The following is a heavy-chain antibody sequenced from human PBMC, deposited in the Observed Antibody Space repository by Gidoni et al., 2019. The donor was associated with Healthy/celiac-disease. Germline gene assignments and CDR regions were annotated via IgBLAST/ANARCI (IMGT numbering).Heavy chain of an antibody. CDR2: IRYDGSNK. D-gene: IGHD6-13*01. J-gene: IGHJ1*01. Sequence: QVQLVESGGGVVQPGGSLSLACAAPGFTFSSYGMHWVRQAPGKGLEWVAFIRYDGSNKYYADSVKGRFTISRDNSKNTLYLQMNSLRAEDTAVYYCAKDSARSSSWCEYFQHWGQGTLVTVSS. CDR3: AKDSARSSSWCEYFQH. CDR1: GFTFSSYG. V-gene: IGHV3-30*02.